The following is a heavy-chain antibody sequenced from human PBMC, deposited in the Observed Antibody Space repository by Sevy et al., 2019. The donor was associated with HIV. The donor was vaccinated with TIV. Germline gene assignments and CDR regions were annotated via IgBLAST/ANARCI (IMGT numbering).Heavy chain of an antibody. CDR1: GFSFDSYG. D-gene: IGHD3-22*01. J-gene: IGHJ6*03. V-gene: IGHV3-23*01. Sequence: GSLRLSCAVSGFSFDSYGMTWVRQAPGKGLEWVSGISGSGTRTYYAESVKGRFIISRDNSKNTLYVQMNSLRSEDTAIYYCGKGGGGHYDPDEIGYYFYYYNMDVWGKGTTVTVSS. CDR3: GKGGGGHYDPDEIGYYFYYYNMDV. CDR2: ISGSGTRT.